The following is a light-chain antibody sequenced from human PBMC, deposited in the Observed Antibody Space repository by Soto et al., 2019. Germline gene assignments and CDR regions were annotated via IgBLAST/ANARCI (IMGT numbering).Light chain of an antibody. V-gene: IGKV1-5*01. Sequence: IQMTQSPSTLSASVGDRVTITCRASQSISNRLAWYQQKPGKAPKVLIYDASSLESGVPSRFSGSVSGTDVTITISCLQPEDGSTYYCQQYYSYTRTFGQGTKVDIK. CDR2: DAS. CDR1: QSISNR. J-gene: IGKJ1*01. CDR3: QQYYSYTRT.